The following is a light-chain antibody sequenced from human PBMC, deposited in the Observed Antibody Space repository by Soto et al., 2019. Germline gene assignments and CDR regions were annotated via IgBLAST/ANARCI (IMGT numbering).Light chain of an antibody. Sequence: QSALTQPRSVSGSPGQSVTISCTGTSCDIGSYNFVSWYQQHPGKAPKLIIYDVTKRPAGVPDRFSGSKSGNTASLTISGLQADDEANYSCCSYAGNYNYVFGDGTKLTVL. CDR1: SCDIGSYNF. V-gene: IGLV2-11*01. CDR2: DVT. CDR3: CSYAGNYNYV. J-gene: IGLJ1*01.